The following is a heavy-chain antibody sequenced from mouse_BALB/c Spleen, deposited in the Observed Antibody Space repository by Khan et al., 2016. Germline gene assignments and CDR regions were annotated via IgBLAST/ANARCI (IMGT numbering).Heavy chain of an antibody. CDR3: GRYDRSSYVRGIDY. V-gene: IGHV3-8*02. J-gene: IGHJ4*01. CDR1: GDSSTSGY. CDR2: ISYRGQT. D-gene: IGHD1-1*01. Sequence: EVELQESGPSLVKPSQTLSLTCSVTGDSSTSGYWNWIRKFPGNKLEYMGYISYRGQTYYNTSLKSRISITRDTSTKQYYLQLHSQTTEYTTTYYCGRYDRSSYVRGIDYWGQGTSVTVAS.